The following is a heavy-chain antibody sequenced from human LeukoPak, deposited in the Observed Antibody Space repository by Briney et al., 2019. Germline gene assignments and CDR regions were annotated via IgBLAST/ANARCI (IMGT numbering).Heavy chain of an antibody. V-gene: IGHV3-64*01. Sequence: GGPLRLSCAPSGLTFNSYAMHWARHAPGGGREYVSDICSNGGSTYYANSVKGRFTISRDNSKNTLYLQMGSLRAEDMAVYYCARSLSSPKSNYYMDVWGKGTTVTVSS. CDR2: ICSNGGST. CDR3: ARSLSSPKSNYYMDV. CDR1: GLTFNSYA. D-gene: IGHD2/OR15-2a*01. J-gene: IGHJ6*03.